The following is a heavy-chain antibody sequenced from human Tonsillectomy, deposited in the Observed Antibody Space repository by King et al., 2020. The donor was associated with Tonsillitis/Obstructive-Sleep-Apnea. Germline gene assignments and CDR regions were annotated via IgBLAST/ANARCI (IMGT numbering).Heavy chain of an antibody. CDR3: ARDMSDQIEYSSSLASSDY. CDR1: GYTFTSYY. Sequence: QLVQSGAEVKKPGASVKVSCKASGYTFTSYYMHWVRQSPGQGLEWMGIINPSGGSTSYAQKLQGRVTMTRDTSTSTVYMELSSLSSEDTAVYYCARDMSDQIEYSSSLASSDYWGQGTLVTVSS. D-gene: IGHD6-6*01. CDR2: INPSGGST. J-gene: IGHJ4*02. V-gene: IGHV1-46*01.